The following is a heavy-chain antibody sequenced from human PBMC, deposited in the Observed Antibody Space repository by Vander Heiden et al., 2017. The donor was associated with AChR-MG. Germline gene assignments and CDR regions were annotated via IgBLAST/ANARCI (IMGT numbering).Heavy chain of an antibody. Sequence: QVQLVESGGGVVQPGRSLRLSCAASGFTFSSYGMHWVRQAPGKGREWVAVIWYDGSNKYYADSVKGRFTISRDNSKNTLYLQMNSLRAEDTAVYYCARDKGNSGWYFDYWGQGTLVTVSS. CDR3: ARDKGNSGWYFDY. V-gene: IGHV3-33*01. J-gene: IGHJ4*02. D-gene: IGHD2-15*01. CDR1: GFTFSSYG. CDR2: IWYDGSNK.